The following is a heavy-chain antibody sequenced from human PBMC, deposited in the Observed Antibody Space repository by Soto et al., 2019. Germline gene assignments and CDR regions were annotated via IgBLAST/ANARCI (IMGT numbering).Heavy chain of an antibody. V-gene: IGHV1-18*01. CDR2: ISAYNGNT. J-gene: IGHJ3*02. D-gene: IGHD6-19*01. Sequence: ASVKVSCKASGYTFTSYGISWVRQAPGQGLEWMGWISAYNGNTNYAQKLQGRVTMTTDTSTSTAYMELRSLRSDDTAVYYCARDGMRYSSGWPHYAFDIWGQGTMVTVSS. CDR1: GYTFTSYG. CDR3: ARDGMRYSSGWPHYAFDI.